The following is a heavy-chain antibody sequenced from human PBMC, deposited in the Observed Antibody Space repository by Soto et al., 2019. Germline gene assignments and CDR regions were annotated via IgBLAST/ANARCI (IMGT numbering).Heavy chain of an antibody. CDR2: ITPLYGTK. Sequence: QVQLVQSGPEVKEPGSSVKVSCKTSGGTFSSYSLNWVRQAPGQGLEWMGVITPLYGTKNYAQRFRGRVTFAADESTSTVFMELTRATPDDTAVYFCARGGTLKPFDPWGQGTLVTVSS. V-gene: IGHV1-69*12. D-gene: IGHD3-16*01. CDR1: GGTFSSYS. J-gene: IGHJ5*02. CDR3: ARGGTLKPFDP.